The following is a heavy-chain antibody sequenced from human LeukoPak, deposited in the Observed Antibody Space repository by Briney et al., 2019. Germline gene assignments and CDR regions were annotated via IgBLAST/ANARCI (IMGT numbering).Heavy chain of an antibody. D-gene: IGHD7-27*01. J-gene: IGHJ4*02. V-gene: IGHV3-15*01. CDR2: FKSKTDAGTV. Sequence: GGSLRLSRAASGFTFSNAWMSWVRQAPGKGLEWVGRFKSKTDAGTVDYAAPVKGRFTISRDDSRNTLYLEMSSLKTDDTAVYYCAAGLGTTDFDSWGQGTLVTVSS. CDR1: GFTFSNAW. CDR3: AAGLGTTDFDS.